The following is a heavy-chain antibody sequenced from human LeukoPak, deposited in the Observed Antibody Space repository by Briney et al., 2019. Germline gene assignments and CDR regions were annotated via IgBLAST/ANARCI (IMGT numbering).Heavy chain of an antibody. CDR3: ARGIAVAGMWPYFDY. CDR2: ISDIGSI. CDR1: GGSISSYY. D-gene: IGHD6-19*01. Sequence: PSETLSLTCTVSGGSISSYYWSWIRQPPGKGLEWIAYISDIGSINYNPSLKSRVTISVDTSKNQFSLKLSSVTAADTAVYYCARGIAVAGMWPYFDYWGQGTLVTVSS. J-gene: IGHJ4*02. V-gene: IGHV4-59*01.